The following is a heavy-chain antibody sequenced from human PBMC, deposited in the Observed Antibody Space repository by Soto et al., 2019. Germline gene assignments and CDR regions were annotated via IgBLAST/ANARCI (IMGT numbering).Heavy chain of an antibody. J-gene: IGHJ6*02. Sequence: ASVKVSCKASGCTFASYGISWVRQAPGQGLEWMGWISPINTNYAQKFQDRVTMTTDPSSSTAYMEVRSLRSDDTAVYFCARDTALPESLRDDFFYFGMDVWGQGTTVTVSS. CDR1: GCTFASYG. CDR2: ISPINT. V-gene: IGHV1-18*04. D-gene: IGHD2-2*01. CDR3: ARDTALPESLRDDFFYFGMDV.